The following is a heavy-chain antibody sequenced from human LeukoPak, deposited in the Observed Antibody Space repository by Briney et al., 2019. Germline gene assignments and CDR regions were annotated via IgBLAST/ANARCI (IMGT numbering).Heavy chain of an antibody. CDR2: ITSNGGST. CDR3: TRGPGYDYVWGGYRVDY. CDR1: GFIFYSYA. J-gene: IGHJ4*02. Sequence: GSLRLSCAGSGFIFYSYAMHWVRQAPGRGLEYVSAITSNGGSTFYANSVKGRFTISRDNSQNTLYLQMGSLRAEDMAVYYCTRGPGYDYVWGGYRVDYWGQGTLVTVSS. D-gene: IGHD3-16*02. V-gene: IGHV3-64*01.